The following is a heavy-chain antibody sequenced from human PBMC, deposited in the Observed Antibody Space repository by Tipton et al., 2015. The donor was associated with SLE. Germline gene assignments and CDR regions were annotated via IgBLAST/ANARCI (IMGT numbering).Heavy chain of an antibody. CDR2: INASGST. D-gene: IGHD6-19*01. V-gene: IGHV4-34*08. J-gene: IGHJ3*02. CDR1: GGTFSGYF. Sequence: LRLSCAVYGGTFSGYFWTWIRQPPGKGLEWIGEINASGSTNYNPSLKSRVTISVDTSENHFSLKLSSVTAADTAVYYCTTQGGWYNIGGQGTMVTVSS. CDR3: TTQGGWYNI.